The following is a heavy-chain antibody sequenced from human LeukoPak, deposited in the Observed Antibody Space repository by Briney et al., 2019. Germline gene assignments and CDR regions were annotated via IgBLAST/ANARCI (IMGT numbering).Heavy chain of an antibody. D-gene: IGHD6-13*01. V-gene: IGHV3-64D*09. CDR1: GFTFSSYA. CDR2: ISSNGGST. J-gene: IGHJ6*02. Sequence: GGSLRLSCSASGFTFSSYAMHWVRQAPGKGLEYVSAISSNGGSTYYADSVKGRFTISRDNSKNTLYLQMSSLRAEDTAVYYCVNFHLAAAGKGYYYYGIDVWGQGTTVTVSS. CDR3: VNFHLAAAGKGYYYYGIDV.